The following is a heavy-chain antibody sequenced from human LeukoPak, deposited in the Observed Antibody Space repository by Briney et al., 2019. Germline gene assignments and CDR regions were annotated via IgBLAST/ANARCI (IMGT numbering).Heavy chain of an antibody. CDR2: MNPNSGKT. CDR3: ARDSSGEGLDV. J-gene: IGHJ6*04. V-gene: IGHV1-8*03. D-gene: IGHD6-19*01. CDR1: GYTFTSYD. Sequence: VASVKVSCKASGYTFTSYDINWVRQATGQGLEWMGWMNPNSGKTGDAQKFQGRVTITRNTSISTAYMELSRLRSDDTAVYYCARDSSGEGLDVWGKGTTVTISS.